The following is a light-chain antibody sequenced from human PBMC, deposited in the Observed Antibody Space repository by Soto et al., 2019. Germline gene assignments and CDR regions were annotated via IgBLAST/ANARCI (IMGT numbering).Light chain of an antibody. CDR3: QHYGSSPT. J-gene: IGKJ1*01. Sequence: EIVLTQSPGTLSLSPGERVTLSCRASQSVGTTYLAWYQQKPGQAPRLLIFGASSRATGIPDRFRGSGSGTDFTLTISRLEPEDFAVYYCQHYGSSPTFGLGTKVEIK. CDR2: GAS. CDR1: QSVGTTY. V-gene: IGKV3-20*01.